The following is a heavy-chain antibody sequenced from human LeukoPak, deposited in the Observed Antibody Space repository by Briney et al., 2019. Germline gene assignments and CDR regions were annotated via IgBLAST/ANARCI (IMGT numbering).Heavy chain of an antibody. CDR2: MNPNSGNT. CDR1: GYTFTSYD. D-gene: IGHD6-19*01. Sequence: GASVKVSCKASGYTFTSYDINWVRQATGQGLEWMGWMNPNSGNTGYAQKFQGRVTMTRNTSISTAYMELSSLRSEDTAVYYCARGRIAVAGKKFDYWGQGTLVTASS. CDR3: ARGRIAVAGKKFDY. J-gene: IGHJ4*02. V-gene: IGHV1-8*01.